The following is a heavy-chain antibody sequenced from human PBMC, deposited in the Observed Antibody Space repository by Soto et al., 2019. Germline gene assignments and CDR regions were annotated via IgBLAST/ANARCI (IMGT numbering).Heavy chain of an antibody. CDR3: ARGMYGDY. Sequence: QVHLVQSGAEVKKPGASVKVSCKGSGYIFTTYGITWVRQAPGQGLEWMGWISAHNGNTNYAQKLQGRVTVTRDTSTSTAYMELMNLRSDDTVVYYCARGMYGDYWGQGALVTVSS. V-gene: IGHV1-18*01. D-gene: IGHD2-8*01. CDR1: GYIFTTYG. J-gene: IGHJ4*02. CDR2: ISAHNGNT.